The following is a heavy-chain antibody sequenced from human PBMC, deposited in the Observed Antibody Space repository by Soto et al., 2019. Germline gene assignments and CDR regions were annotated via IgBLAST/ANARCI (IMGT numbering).Heavy chain of an antibody. J-gene: IGHJ6*02. CDR3: AREFHIVVPAAMQGYYYYGMDV. CDR1: GFTFSSYW. Sequence: GGSLRLSCAASGFTFSSYWMSWVRQAPGKGLEWVANIKQDGSEKYYVDSVKGRFTISRDNAKNSLYLQMNSLRAEDTAVYYCAREFHIVVPAAMQGYYYYGMDVWGQGTTVTVSS. CDR2: IKQDGSEK. V-gene: IGHV3-7*03. D-gene: IGHD2-2*01.